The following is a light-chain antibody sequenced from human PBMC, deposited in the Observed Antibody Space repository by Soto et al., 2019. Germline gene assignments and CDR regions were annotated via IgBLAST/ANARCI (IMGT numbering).Light chain of an antibody. Sequence: DIQMTQSPSSVSASVGDRVTFTCRASQGISSWLAWYQQKPGKAPKLLIYAASTLQGAVPSRFSGRGSGTDFSLTISSLQPEDFETYYCQQTNIFPYTFGQGTRLEIK. CDR3: QQTNIFPYT. J-gene: IGKJ5*01. CDR1: QGISSW. V-gene: IGKV1D-12*01. CDR2: AAS.